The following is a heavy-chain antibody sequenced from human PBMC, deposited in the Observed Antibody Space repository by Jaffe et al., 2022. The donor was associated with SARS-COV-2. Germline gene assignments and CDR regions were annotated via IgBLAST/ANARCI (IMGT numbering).Heavy chain of an antibody. CDR1: GFTFSSYA. CDR3: AKDWYYSGSGSYDY. D-gene: IGHD3-10*01. V-gene: IGHV3-23*01. J-gene: IGHJ4*02. CDR2: ISGSGDDT. Sequence: EVQLLESGGGLVQPGGSLRLSCAASGFTFSSYAMNWVRQAPGKGLEWVSGISGSGDDTYSADSVRGRFTISRDNSKNTLYLQMNSLRAEDTALYYCAKDWYYSGSGSYDYWGQGTLVTVSS.